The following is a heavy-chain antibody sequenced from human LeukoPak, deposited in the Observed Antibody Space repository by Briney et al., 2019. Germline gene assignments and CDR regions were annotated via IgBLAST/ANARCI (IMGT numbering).Heavy chain of an antibody. V-gene: IGHV3-9*01. J-gene: IGHJ4*02. CDR3: AKDTSHDILTGFIDY. Sequence: GRSLRLSCAASGFTFDDYAMHWVRQAPGKGLEWVSGISWNSGSIGYADSVKGRFTISRDNAKNSLYLQMNSLRAEDTALYYCAKDTSHDILTGFIDYWGQGTLVTVPS. CDR1: GFTFDDYA. D-gene: IGHD3-9*01. CDR2: ISWNSGSI.